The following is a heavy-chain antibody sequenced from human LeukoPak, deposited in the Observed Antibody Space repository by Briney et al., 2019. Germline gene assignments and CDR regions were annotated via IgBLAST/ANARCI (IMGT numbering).Heavy chain of an antibody. CDR1: GFTFRNYA. D-gene: IGHD6-13*01. CDR3: AKRPAAVGSAYFDY. J-gene: IGHJ4*02. CDR2: ISGSGGNT. V-gene: IGHV3-23*01. Sequence: GGSLTLSCAPSGFTFRNYAMDCVRHAPGKGLEWGSRISGSGGNTYYTDSVKGRFTISRDNSKNTLYLQMNSLRAEDTAVYYCAKRPAAVGSAYFDYWGQGTLVTVSS.